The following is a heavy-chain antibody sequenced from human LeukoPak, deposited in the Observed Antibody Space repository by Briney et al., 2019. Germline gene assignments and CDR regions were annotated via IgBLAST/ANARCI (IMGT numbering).Heavy chain of an antibody. CDR1: GFTFSSYS. J-gene: IGHJ4*02. CDR3: ARGGSSSWPSDY. V-gene: IGHV3-21*01. Sequence: GGSLRLSCAASGFTFSSYSMNWVRQAPGKRLEWVSSISSSSSYIYYADSVKGRFTISRDNAKNSLYLQMNSLRAEDTAVYYCARGGSSSWPSDYWGQGTLVTVSS. CDR2: ISSSSSYI. D-gene: IGHD6-13*01.